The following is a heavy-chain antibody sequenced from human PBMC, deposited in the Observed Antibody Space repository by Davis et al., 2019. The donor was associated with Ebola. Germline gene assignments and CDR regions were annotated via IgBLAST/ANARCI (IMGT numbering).Heavy chain of an antibody. J-gene: IGHJ4*02. V-gene: IGHV3-21*01. Sequence: PGGSLRLSCAASGFTFSSYSMNWVRQAPGKGLEWVSSISGSSSYIYYADSVKGRFTISRDNAKNSLYLQMNSLRAEDTAVYYCAKDYCSSTSCYGLGHWGQGTLVTVSS. CDR3: AKDYCSSTSCYGLGH. CDR2: ISGSSSYI. CDR1: GFTFSSYS. D-gene: IGHD2-2*01.